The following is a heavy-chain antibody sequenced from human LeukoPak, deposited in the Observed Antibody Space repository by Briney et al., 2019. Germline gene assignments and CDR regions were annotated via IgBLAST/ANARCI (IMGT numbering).Heavy chain of an antibody. CDR3: ARSSSTGSYWADY. CDR2: IYYTGTT. D-gene: IGHD1-26*01. CDR1: GGSISTCY. V-gene: IGHV4-59*01. Sequence: SETLSLTCTVSGGSISTCYWSWIRQPPGKGLEWIGYIYYTGTTGYNPSLKSRVTISVDTSKNQFSLKLSSVTAADTAVYYCARSSSTGSYWADYWGQGTLVTVSS. J-gene: IGHJ4*02.